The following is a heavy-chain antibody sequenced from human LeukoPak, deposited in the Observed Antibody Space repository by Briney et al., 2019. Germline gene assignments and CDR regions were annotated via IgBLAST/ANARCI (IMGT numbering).Heavy chain of an antibody. CDR1: GVSISSTSYC. CDR3: AQSLGASTWFGNWFDP. V-gene: IGHV4-39*01. J-gene: IGHJ5*02. Sequence: PSETLSLICTVSGVSISSTSYCWGWIRQPPGKGLEWIGSIYYSGRTYYNPSLKSRLTISVDTPKNQFSLKLSSVTAADTAVYYCAQSLGASTWFGNWFDPWGQGTLVTVSS. CDR2: IYYSGRT. D-gene: IGHD3-10*01.